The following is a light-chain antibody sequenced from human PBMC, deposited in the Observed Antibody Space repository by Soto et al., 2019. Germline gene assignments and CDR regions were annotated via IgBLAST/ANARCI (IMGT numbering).Light chain of an antibody. Sequence: PGQMATLTCRASLPVRDNFLAWYQQKPGQTPRVLIYDVSTRATGVPGRFSGSGSATDFTLTISRLEPGDSAVYFCHQYHSSPTSGQGTKVEIK. J-gene: IGKJ1*01. V-gene: IGKV3-20*01. CDR3: HQYHSSPT. CDR2: DVS. CDR1: LPVRDNF.